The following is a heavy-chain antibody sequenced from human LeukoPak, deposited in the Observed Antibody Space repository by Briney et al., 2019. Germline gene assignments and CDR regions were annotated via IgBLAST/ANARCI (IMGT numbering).Heavy chain of an antibody. Sequence: SVKVSCKASGGTFSSYAISWVRQAPGQGLEWMGRIIPILGIANYAQKLQGRVTMTTDTSTSTAYMELRSLRSDDTAVYYCAREDAVTTDFDYWGQGTLVTVSS. V-gene: IGHV1-69*04. J-gene: IGHJ4*02. D-gene: IGHD4-17*01. CDR2: IIPILGIA. CDR1: GGTFSSYA. CDR3: AREDAVTTDFDY.